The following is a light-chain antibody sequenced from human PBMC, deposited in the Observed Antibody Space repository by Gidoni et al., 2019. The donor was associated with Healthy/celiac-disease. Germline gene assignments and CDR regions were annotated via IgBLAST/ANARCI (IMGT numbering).Light chain of an antibody. J-gene: IGKJ1*01. CDR3: QQRSNSWT. Sequence: EIVLTQSPATLSLSPGERATLSCRASQRVSSYLAWYQQKPGQAPRLLIYDASNRAPGIPARFSGSGSGTDFTLTISSLEPEDFAVYYCQQRSNSWTFGQGTKVEIK. CDR2: DAS. V-gene: IGKV3-11*01. CDR1: QRVSSY.